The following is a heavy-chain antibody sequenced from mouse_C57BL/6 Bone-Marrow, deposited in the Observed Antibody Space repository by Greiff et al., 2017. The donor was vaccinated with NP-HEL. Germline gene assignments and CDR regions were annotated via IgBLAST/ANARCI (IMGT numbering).Heavy chain of an antibody. CDR1: GFTFTDYY. V-gene: IGHV7-3*01. Sequence: EVKLVESGGGLVQPGGSLSLSCAASGFTFTDYYMSWVRQPPGKALEWLGFIRNKANGYTTEYSASVKGRFTISRDNSQSILYLQMNALRAEDSATYYCVTTVPLYAMDYWGQGTSVTVSS. D-gene: IGHD1-1*01. J-gene: IGHJ4*01. CDR3: VTTVPLYAMDY. CDR2: IRNKANGYTT.